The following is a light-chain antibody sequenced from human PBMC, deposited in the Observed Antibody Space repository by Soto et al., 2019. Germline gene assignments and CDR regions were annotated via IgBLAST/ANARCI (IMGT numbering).Light chain of an antibody. CDR3: QHYNGYPQT. V-gene: IGKV1-16*01. Sequence: DIQMTQSPSSLSASVGDRVTITCRASQGIGTYLAWFQQKPGKAPKTLIYAASSLHSGVPSRFSGSGFGTDFTLTISSLQPEDFATYYCQHYNGYPQTVGQGTRLEIK. J-gene: IGKJ5*01. CDR1: QGIGTY. CDR2: AAS.